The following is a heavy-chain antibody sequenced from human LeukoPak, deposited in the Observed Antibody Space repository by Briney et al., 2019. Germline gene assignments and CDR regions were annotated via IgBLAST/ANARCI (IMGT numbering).Heavy chain of an antibody. CDR1: GYTFTSYD. CDR3: ARGARGLDILTGYYQNYYYYMDV. V-gene: IGHV1-18*01. CDR2: ISAYNGNT. J-gene: IGHJ6*03. Sequence: GASVKVSCKASGYTFTSYDINWVRQAPGQGLEWMGWISAYNGNTHYAQKVQDRVTMTTDTSTSTAYMELSRLRSDDTAVYYCARGARGLDILTGYYQNYYYYMDVWGKGTTVTVSS. D-gene: IGHD3-9*01.